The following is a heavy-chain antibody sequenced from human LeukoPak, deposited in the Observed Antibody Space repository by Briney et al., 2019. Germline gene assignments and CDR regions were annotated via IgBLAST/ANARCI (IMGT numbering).Heavy chain of an antibody. CDR2: ISSSSSTI. CDR1: GFTFSSYS. CDR3: AKDRLTGTTKYYYFDS. J-gene: IGHJ4*02. D-gene: IGHD1-7*01. Sequence: PGGSLRLSCAASGFTFSSYSMNWVRQAPGKGLEWVSYISSSSSTIYYADSVKGRFTISRANSRNTLYLQMNSLRAEDTAVYYCAKDRLTGTTKYYYFDSWGQGTLVTVSS. V-gene: IGHV3-48*01.